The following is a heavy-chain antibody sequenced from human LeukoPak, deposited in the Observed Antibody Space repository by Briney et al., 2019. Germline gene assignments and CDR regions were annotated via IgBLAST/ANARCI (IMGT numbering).Heavy chain of an antibody. V-gene: IGHV3-23*01. CDR2: FSRSGPDT. CDR1: GFTFGSSA. Sequence: GGSLRPSCAASGFTFGSSAMSWVRQAPGKGPEWVSTFSRSGPDTYYADSVKGRFTIFRDNFKNTLYLQMNSLRAEDTAVYYCASGRDGYNPLGFDYWGQGTPVTVSS. D-gene: IGHD5-24*01. J-gene: IGHJ4*02. CDR3: ASGRDGYNPLGFDY.